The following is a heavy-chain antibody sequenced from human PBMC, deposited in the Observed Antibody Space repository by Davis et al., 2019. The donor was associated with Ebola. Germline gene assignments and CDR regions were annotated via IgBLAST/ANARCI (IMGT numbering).Heavy chain of an antibody. CDR2: IWYDGSNK. CDR3: ARPYDSSGYCDY. J-gene: IGHJ4*02. V-gene: IGHV3-33*01. Sequence: GESLKISCVGSGFTFSSYGMHWVRQAPGKGLEWVAVIWYDGSNKYYADSVKGRFTISRDNSKNTLYLQMNSLRAEDTAVYYCARPYDSSGYCDYWGQGTLVTVSS. D-gene: IGHD3-22*01. CDR1: GFTFSSYG.